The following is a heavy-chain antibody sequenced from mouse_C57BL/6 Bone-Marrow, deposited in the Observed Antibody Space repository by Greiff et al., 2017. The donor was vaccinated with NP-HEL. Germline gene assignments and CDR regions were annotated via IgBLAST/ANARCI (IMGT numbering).Heavy chain of an antibody. J-gene: IGHJ2*01. D-gene: IGHD3-3*01. CDR1: EYAFPSHD. CDR3: ARPSDFARVDY. V-gene: IGHV5-2*01. Sequence: EVQLVESGGGLVQPGDSLKLSCAANEYAFPSHDMSWVRQTPEKRLELVADINSDGGSTYYADSMARRFIISSYNTKKTLYLQMSSLRSEDTALYYCARPSDFARVDYWGQGTTLTVSS. CDR2: INSDGGST.